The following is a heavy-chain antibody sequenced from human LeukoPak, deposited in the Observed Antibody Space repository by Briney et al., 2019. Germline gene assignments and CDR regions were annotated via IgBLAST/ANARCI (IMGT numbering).Heavy chain of an antibody. CDR2: ISGSGGST. V-gene: IGHV3-23*01. CDR1: GFTFSSYA. J-gene: IGHJ3*02. CDR3: AKTRFPAPTWANDAFDI. D-gene: IGHD2-2*01. Sequence: GGSLRLSCAASGFTFSSYAMSWVRQAPGKGLEWVSAISGSGGSTHHADSVRGRFAVSRDNSKDTLYLQMDGLRAEDTAVYYCAKTRFPAPTWANDAFDIWGQGTVVTVSS.